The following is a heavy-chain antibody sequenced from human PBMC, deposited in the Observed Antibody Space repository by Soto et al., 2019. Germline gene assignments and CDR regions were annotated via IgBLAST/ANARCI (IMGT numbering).Heavy chain of an antibody. CDR1: GFSLSTSGMC. CDR3: ARFRTYYDFWSGYTLRPTYYYYRMDV. CDR2: IDWDDDK. V-gene: IGHV2-70*01. J-gene: IGHJ6*02. Sequence: SGPTLVNPTQTLTLTCTFSGFSLSTSGMCVSWIRQPPGKALEWLALIDWDDDKYYSTSLKTRLTISKDTSKNQVVLTMTNMDPVDTATYYCARFRTYYDFWSGYTLRPTYYYYRMDVWGQGTTVTVSS. D-gene: IGHD3-3*01.